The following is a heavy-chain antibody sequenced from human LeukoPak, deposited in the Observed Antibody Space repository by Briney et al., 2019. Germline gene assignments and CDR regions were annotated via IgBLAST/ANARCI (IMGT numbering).Heavy chain of an antibody. Sequence: TXTVXGASISSYYWSWIRQPPGKGLECIGYISYSGSTNFNPSLKSRVTISVDSSKNQFSLKLSSVTAADTAVYYCXXXXXXXXAHNWFDPWGQGTLVTVSS. CDR3: XXXXXXXXAHNWFDP. CDR2: ISYSGST. CDR1: GASISSYY. J-gene: IGHJ5*02. V-gene: IGHV4-59*01.